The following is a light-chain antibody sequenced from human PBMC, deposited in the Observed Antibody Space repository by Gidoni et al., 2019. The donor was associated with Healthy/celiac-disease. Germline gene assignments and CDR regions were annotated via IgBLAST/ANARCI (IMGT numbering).Light chain of an antibody. CDR1: QSVSSN. J-gene: IGKJ1*01. V-gene: IGKV3-15*01. CDR2: GAS. Sequence: EILLTQSPATLSVSPGERATLSCRASQSVSSNLACYQQKPGQAPRLLIYGASTRATGSPARLSGSGSGTEFTLNISGLRAEDCAVYYCQQYNNWPRTFGQGTKVEIK. CDR3: QQYNNWPRT.